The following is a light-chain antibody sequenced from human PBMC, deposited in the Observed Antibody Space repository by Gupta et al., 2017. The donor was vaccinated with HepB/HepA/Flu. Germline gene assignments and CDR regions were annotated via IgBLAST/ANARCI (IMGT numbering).Light chain of an antibody. CDR2: KAS. V-gene: IGKV1-5*03. Sequence: DIQMTQSPSTLSASVGDRVTITCRASQSVTNWLAWYQQKPGKAPNLLIYKASSLESGVPSRFSGSGSGTECTLTISSLQPDDFATYYCQMYEGYPWTFGQGTKVEI. CDR1: QSVTNW. J-gene: IGKJ1*01. CDR3: QMYEGYPWT.